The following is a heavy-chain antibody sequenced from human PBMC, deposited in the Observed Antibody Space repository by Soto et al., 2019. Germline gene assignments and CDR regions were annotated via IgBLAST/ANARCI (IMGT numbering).Heavy chain of an antibody. J-gene: IGHJ1*01. CDR3: ARDRNDYYDSSGYPLVYFQH. D-gene: IGHD3-22*01. CDR1: GFTFSSYG. V-gene: IGHV3-33*01. Sequence: GGSLRLSCAASGFTFSSYGMHWVRQAPGKGLEWVAVIWYDGSNKYYADSVKGRFTISRDNSKNTLYLQMNSLRAEDTAVYYCARDRNDYYDSSGYPLVYFQHWGQGTLVTVSS. CDR2: IWYDGSNK.